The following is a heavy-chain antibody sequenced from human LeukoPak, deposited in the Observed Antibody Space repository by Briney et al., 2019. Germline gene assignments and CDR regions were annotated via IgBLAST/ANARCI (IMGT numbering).Heavy chain of an antibody. CDR3: VSGNSKMHFDY. CDR2: IYYTGST. V-gene: IGHV4-59*01. D-gene: IGHD4-23*01. CDR1: GGSISSYY. J-gene: IGHJ4*02. Sequence: PSGTLSLTCTVSGGSISSYYWSWIRQPPGKGLEWIGYIYYTGSTNYNPSLQSRVTISVDRSKNQFSLKLSSLTAADTAVYYCVSGNSKMHFDYWGRGTLVTVSS.